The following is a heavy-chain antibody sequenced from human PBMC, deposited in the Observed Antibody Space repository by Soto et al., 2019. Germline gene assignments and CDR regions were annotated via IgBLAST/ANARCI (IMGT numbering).Heavy chain of an antibody. CDR1: GCSISSYY. V-gene: IGHV4-59*01. CDR3: ARSRGRSNNWYFDL. D-gene: IGHD3-10*01. J-gene: IGHJ2*01. Sequence: XETLCLTCTVAGCSISSYYWSWIRQPPGKGLDWIGYIYYSGSTNYNPSLKSRVTISVDTSKNQFSLKLSSVTAADTAVYYCARSRGRSNNWYFDLWGRGTLVTVSS. CDR2: IYYSGST.